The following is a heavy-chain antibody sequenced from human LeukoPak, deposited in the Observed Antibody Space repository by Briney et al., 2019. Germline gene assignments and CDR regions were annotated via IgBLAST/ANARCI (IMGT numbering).Heavy chain of an antibody. CDR3: ARVSRETGLYYYMDV. CDR2: IYYSVST. CDR1: GGSISSSSYY. Sequence: SETLSLTCTVSGGSISSSSYYWGWIRQPPGKGLEWIGSIYYSVSTYYNPSLKSRVTISVDTSKNQFSLKLSSVTAADTAVYYCARVSRETGLYYYMDVWGKGTTVTVSS. V-gene: IGHV4-39*07. J-gene: IGHJ6*03. D-gene: IGHD3/OR15-3a*01.